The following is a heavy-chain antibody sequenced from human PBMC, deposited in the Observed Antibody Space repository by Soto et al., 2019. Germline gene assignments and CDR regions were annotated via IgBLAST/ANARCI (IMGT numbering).Heavy chain of an antibody. D-gene: IGHD5-18*01. CDR3: ARALIQLWPHYYYGMDV. Sequence: LSLTCTVSGGSISSGDYYWSWIRQPPGKGLEWIGYIYYSGSTYYNPSLKSRVTISVDTSKNQFSLKQTSVTAADTAVYYCARALIQLWPHYYYGMDVWGQGTTVTVSS. V-gene: IGHV4-30-4*01. CDR1: GGSISSGDYY. J-gene: IGHJ6*02. CDR2: IYYSGST.